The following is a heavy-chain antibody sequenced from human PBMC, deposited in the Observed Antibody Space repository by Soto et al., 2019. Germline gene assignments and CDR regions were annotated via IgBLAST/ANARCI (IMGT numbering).Heavy chain of an antibody. CDR2: ISGNGYTT. CDR3: AKGVEHSTADAFEN. V-gene: IGHV3-23*01. D-gene: IGHD5-18*01. CDR1: GFTFTTSS. J-gene: IGHJ3*02. Sequence: EVQVLESGGDLVQPGGSLRLTCAVSGFTFTTSSINWVRQAPGKGLEWVSSISGNGYTTYYADSVTCRFTISTDNSKSTVFLQLNSLRVEDTALYYCAKGVEHSTADAFENWGQWTMVTVSS.